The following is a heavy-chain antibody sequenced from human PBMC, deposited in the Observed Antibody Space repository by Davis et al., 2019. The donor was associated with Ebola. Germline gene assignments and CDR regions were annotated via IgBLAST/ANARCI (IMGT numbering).Heavy chain of an antibody. CDR3: ARAPLRFTSPYGMDV. V-gene: IGHV3-48*02. Sequence: GESLKISCAASGFTFSSYSMNWVRQAPGKGLEWVSYISSSSSTIYYADSVKGRFTISRDNAKNSLYLQMNSLRDEDTAVYYCARAPLRFTSPYGMDVWGKGTTVTVSS. J-gene: IGHJ6*04. CDR2: ISSSSSTI. D-gene: IGHD5-12*01. CDR1: GFTFSSYS.